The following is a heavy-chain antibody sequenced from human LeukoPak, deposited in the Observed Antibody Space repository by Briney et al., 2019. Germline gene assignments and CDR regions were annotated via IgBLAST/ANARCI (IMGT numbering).Heavy chain of an antibody. CDR3: AKVMPPGRIRFYSYYMDV. CDR2: IYHGGST. CDR1: GYSISSGYY. J-gene: IGHJ6*03. Sequence: SETLSLTCTVSGYSISSGYYWGWIRQPPGKGLEWIGSIYHGGSTYYNPSLKSRVTISVDTSKNQFSLKLSSVTAADTAVYYCAKVMPPGRIRFYSYYMDVWGKGTTVTVS. V-gene: IGHV4-38-2*02. D-gene: IGHD2-15*01.